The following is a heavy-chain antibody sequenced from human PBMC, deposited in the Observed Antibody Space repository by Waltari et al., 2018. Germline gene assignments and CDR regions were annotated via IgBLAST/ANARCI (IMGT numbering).Heavy chain of an antibody. Sequence: EVQLLESGGGLVQPGGSLRLSCAGSGFTFSSYAMSWARQAPGKGLEWVSVISGSDGSANYADSVKGRFTISRDNSGNTLYLRLNSLRYEDTAVYYCAKGGCSTTSCYRGFDYWGQGTLVTVSS. CDR2: ISGSDGSA. CDR1: GFTFSSYA. V-gene: IGHV3-23*01. J-gene: IGHJ4*02. CDR3: AKGGCSTTSCYRGFDY. D-gene: IGHD2-2*01.